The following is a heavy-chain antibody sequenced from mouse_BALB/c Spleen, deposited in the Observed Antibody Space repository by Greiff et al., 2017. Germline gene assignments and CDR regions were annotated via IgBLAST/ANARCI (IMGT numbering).Heavy chain of an antibody. V-gene: IGHV5-4*02. CDR2: ISDGGSYT. Sequence: EVQRVESGGGLVKPGGSLKLSCAASGFTFSDYYMYWVRQTPEKRLEWVATISDGGSYTYYPDSVKGRFTISRDNAKNNLYLQMSSLKSEDTAMYYCARDANPVKFAYWGQGTLVTVSA. CDR3: ARDANPVKFAY. J-gene: IGHJ3*01. D-gene: IGHD6-1*01. CDR1: GFTFSDYY.